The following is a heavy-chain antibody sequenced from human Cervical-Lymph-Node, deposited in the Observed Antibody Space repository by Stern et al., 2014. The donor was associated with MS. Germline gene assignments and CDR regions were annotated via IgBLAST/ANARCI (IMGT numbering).Heavy chain of an antibody. CDR1: GFPFSTFA. D-gene: IGHD3/OR15-3a*01. CDR3: ARGFGLGVTSILDY. J-gene: IGHJ4*02. CDR2: ISRNGGSP. V-gene: IGHV3-64*01. Sequence: EVQLLESGGGLVQPGGSLRLSCSASGFPFSTFAMHWVRQAPGRGLEYVSAISRNGGSPYYANSVKGRFTISRDNTKNTLYLEMGSLRAEDTAVYYCARGFGLGVTSILDYWGQGALVAVSS.